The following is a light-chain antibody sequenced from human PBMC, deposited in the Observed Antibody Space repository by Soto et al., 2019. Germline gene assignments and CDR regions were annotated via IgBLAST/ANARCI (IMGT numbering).Light chain of an antibody. CDR3: SSYTSSSTPYV. CDR2: EVS. V-gene: IGLV2-14*01. J-gene: IGLJ1*01. CDR1: SSDVGGYNY. Sequence: QSVLTQPASVSGSPGQSITISCTGTSSDVGGYNYVSWYQQHPGKAPKLMIYEVSNRPSGVPNRFSGSKSGNTASLTTSGLQAEDEADYYCSSYTSSSTPYVFGTGTKLTVL.